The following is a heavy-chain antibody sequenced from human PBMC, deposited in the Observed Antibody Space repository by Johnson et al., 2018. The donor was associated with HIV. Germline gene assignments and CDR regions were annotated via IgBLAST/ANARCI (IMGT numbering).Heavy chain of an antibody. CDR2: IKQEGSEK. V-gene: IGHV3-7*02. CDR1: GFTFSSYW. Sequence: VQLVESGGGLVQPGGSLRLSCAASGFTFSSYWMSWVRQAPGKGLEWVANIKQEGSEKYYVDSVKGRFTISRDNAENSLYLQMNSLRAEDTAVYYCASLSGGAFDIWGQGTMVTVSS. J-gene: IGHJ3*02. CDR3: ASLSGGAFDI. D-gene: IGHD2/OR15-2a*01.